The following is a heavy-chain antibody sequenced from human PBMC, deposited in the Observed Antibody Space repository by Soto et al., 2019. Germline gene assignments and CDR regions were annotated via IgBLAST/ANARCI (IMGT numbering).Heavy chain of an antibody. CDR2: SSATGAGT. V-gene: IGHV3-23*01. Sequence: EVQLLASGGGLVQPGGSLRLSCAASGFTFSSYGMTWVRQAPGKGLEWVSFSSATGAGTYYADSVKGRFTISRDTSKNTMYLQMTSLRAADTAVYSCAKARRAGGNYGFYSDFWGQGALGIVSS. D-gene: IGHD1-7*01. CDR3: AKARRAGGNYGFYSDF. CDR1: GFTFSSYG. J-gene: IGHJ4*02.